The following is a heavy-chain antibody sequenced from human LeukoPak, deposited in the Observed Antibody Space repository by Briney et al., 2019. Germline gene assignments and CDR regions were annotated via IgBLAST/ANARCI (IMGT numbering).Heavy chain of an antibody. CDR2: INPNSGGT. D-gene: IGHD4-17*01. Sequence: ASVKVSCKASGYTFTGYYMHWVRQAPGQGLEWMGWINPNSGGTNYAQKFQGWVTMTRDTSISTAYMELSRLRSDDTAVYYCARDHMTTVTNSHASDIWGQGTMVTVSS. V-gene: IGHV1-2*04. J-gene: IGHJ3*02. CDR3: ARDHMTTVTNSHASDI. CDR1: GYTFTGYY.